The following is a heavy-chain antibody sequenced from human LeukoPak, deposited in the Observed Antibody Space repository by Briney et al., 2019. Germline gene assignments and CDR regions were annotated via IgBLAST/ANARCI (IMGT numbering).Heavy chain of an antibody. CDR3: AKWPEGATPKFHY. Sequence: GGSLRLSCAASGFTFRSYRMSWVRQAPGKGLEWVSTISGSGGVTYYPDSVRGRFTISRDNSKNTLHLQMDHLRAEDTAIYYCAKWPEGATPKFHYWGQGTLVTVSS. D-gene: IGHD1-26*01. V-gene: IGHV3-23*01. J-gene: IGHJ4*02. CDR2: ISGSGGVT. CDR1: GFTFRSYR.